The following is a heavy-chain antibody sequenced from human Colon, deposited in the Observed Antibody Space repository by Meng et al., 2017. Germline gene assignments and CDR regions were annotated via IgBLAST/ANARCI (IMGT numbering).Heavy chain of an antibody. D-gene: IGHD3-22*01. J-gene: IGHJ3*02. CDR2: IFSNYEK. Sequence: SGPTLVTPTETLTLTCTVSGFSLSNARMGVSWIRQPPGKALEWLAHIFSNYEKSYSTSLKSRLTLSKDTSKRQVVLTMTNMDPVDTATYYCARSFDGYYYDSSGYYAHDAFDIWGQGTMVTVSS. CDR3: ARSFDGYYYDSSGYYAHDAFDI. V-gene: IGHV2-26*01. CDR1: GFSLSNARMG.